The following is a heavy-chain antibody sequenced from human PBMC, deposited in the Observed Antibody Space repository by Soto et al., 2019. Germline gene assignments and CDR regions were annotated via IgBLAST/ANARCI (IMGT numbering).Heavy chain of an antibody. J-gene: IGHJ4*02. V-gene: IGHV1-2*02. D-gene: IGHD2-15*01. Sequence: QVQLVQSGAEVKKPGASVKVSCKASGYTFTGYYMHWVRQAPGQGLEWMGWINPNSGGTNYAQKFQGRVTMTRDTSISTAYMELSRLRSDDTAVYYCARELAPLRYCSGGSCYGSNNDYWGQGTVVTVSS. CDR2: INPNSGGT. CDR3: ARELAPLRYCSGGSCYGSNNDY. CDR1: GYTFTGYY.